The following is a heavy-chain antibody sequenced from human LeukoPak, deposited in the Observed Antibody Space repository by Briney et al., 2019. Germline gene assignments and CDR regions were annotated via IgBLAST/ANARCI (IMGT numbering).Heavy chain of an antibody. D-gene: IGHD2-15*01. J-gene: IGHJ6*02. CDR2: IIPILGIA. Sequence: ASVKVSCKASGGTFSSYAISWVRPAPGQGLEWMGRIIPILGIANYAQKFQGRVTITADKSTSTAYMELSSLRSEDTAVYYCARATGLPDCSGGSCYYYYGMDVWGQGTTVTVSS. CDR1: GGTFSSYA. V-gene: IGHV1-69*04. CDR3: ARATGLPDCSGGSCYYYYGMDV.